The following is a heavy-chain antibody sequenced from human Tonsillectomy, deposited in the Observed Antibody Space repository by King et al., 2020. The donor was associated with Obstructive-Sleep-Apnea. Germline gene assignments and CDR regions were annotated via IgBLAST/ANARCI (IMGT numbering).Heavy chain of an antibody. CDR3: TRGSGSWYDWFDP. J-gene: IGHJ5*02. D-gene: IGHD6-13*01. Sequence: QLVQSGAEVKKPGASVKVSCKASGYTFTSYTMHWVRQAPGQRLEWMGWINAGNGHTKYSQKFQDRVTFTGDTTASTAYMDLSSLRPEDTAVYYCTRGSGSWYDWFDPWGQGTLVTVSS. V-gene: IGHV1-3*01. CDR2: INAGNGHT. CDR1: GYTFTSYT.